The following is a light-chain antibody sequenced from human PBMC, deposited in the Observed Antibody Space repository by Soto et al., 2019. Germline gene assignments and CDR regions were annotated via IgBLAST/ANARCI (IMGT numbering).Light chain of an antibody. J-gene: IGLJ1*01. CDR1: SSDVGSYNY. CDR2: DVN. CDR3: LSYAGSYNFV. V-gene: IGLV2-11*01. Sequence: QSALTQPRSVSGSPGQSITISCTGSSSDVGSYNYVSWYQQHPGQAPKFMIYDVNKRPSGVSHRFSGSKSGNTASLTISGLQADDEADYYCLSYAGSYNFVFGSGTKLTVL.